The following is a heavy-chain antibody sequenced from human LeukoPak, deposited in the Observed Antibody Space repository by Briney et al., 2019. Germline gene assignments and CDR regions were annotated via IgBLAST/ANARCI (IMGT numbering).Heavy chain of an antibody. D-gene: IGHD3-10*01. Sequence: ASVKVSCKASGYTFTGYYMLWVRQAPGQGLEWMGWINPNSGGTNYAQKFQGRVTMTRDTSISTAYMELSRLRSDDTAVYYCARVPPSWFGDKHDAFDIWGQGTMVTVSS. J-gene: IGHJ3*02. CDR1: GYTFTGYY. CDR2: INPNSGGT. CDR3: ARVPPSWFGDKHDAFDI. V-gene: IGHV1-2*02.